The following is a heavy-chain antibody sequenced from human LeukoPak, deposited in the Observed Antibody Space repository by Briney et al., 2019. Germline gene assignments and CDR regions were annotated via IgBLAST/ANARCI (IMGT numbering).Heavy chain of an antibody. CDR3: ASLLVQGGEDY. J-gene: IGHJ4*02. CDR1: GDSISGSDYY. V-gene: IGHV4-39*07. CDR2: INHSGST. Sequence: PSDTLSLTCSVSGDSISGSDYYWGWIRQPPGKGLEWIGEINHSGSTNYNPSLKSRVTISVDTSKNQFSLKLSSVTAADTAVYYCASLLVQGGEDYWGQGTLVTVSS. D-gene: IGHD1/OR15-1a*01.